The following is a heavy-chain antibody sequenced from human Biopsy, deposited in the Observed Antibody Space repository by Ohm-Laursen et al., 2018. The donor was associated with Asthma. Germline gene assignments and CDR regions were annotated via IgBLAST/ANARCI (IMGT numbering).Heavy chain of an antibody. Sequence: SLRLSCAAPGFSFSNFAIHWVRQAPGKGLEWVGVISKDASTQDYADSVKGRFTMARDNSKNTLDLQMNSLREEDTAVYYCVRNGTDDAFDIWGQGTVVSVSS. CDR1: GFSFSNFA. V-gene: IGHV3-30*01. D-gene: IGHD1-1*01. J-gene: IGHJ3*02. CDR3: VRNGTDDAFDI. CDR2: ISKDASTQ.